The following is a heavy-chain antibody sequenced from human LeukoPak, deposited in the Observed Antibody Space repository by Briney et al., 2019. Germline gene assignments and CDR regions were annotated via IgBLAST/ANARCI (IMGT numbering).Heavy chain of an antibody. CDR2: ISWNSGSI. V-gene: IGHV3-9*01. Sequence: GGSLRLSCAASGFTFDDYAMHWVRQAPGKGXXXXXXISWNSGSIGXXXXVXXXFTISRDNAKNSLYLQMNSLRAEDTALYYCAKEAEYSSSSYYFDYWGQGTLVTVSS. CDR3: AKEAEYSSSSYYFDY. J-gene: IGHJ4*02. CDR1: GFTFDDYA. D-gene: IGHD6-6*01.